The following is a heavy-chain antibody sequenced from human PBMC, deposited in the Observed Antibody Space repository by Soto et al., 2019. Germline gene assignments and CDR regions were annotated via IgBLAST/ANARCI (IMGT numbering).Heavy chain of an antibody. D-gene: IGHD5-12*01. Sequence: QVQLQQWGAGLLKPSETLSLTCAVYGGSFSGYYWSWIRQPPGKGLEWIGEINHSGSTNYNPSLKGRVTISVDTSKNQFSLKLSSVTAADTAVYYCARERGSMVATRYYFDYWGQGTLVTVSS. CDR3: ARERGSMVATRYYFDY. J-gene: IGHJ4*02. CDR1: GGSFSGYY. V-gene: IGHV4-34*01. CDR2: INHSGST.